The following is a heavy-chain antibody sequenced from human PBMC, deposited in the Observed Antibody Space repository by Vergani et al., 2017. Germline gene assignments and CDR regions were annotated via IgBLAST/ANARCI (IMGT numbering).Heavy chain of an antibody. CDR2: IIPIFGTA. CDR1: GGTFSSYA. J-gene: IGHJ4*02. V-gene: IGHV1-69*01. Sequence: QVQLVQSGAEVKKPGSSVKVSCKASGGTFSSYAISWVRQAPGQGLEWMGGIIPIFGTANYAQKFQGRVTITADESTSTAYMELSSLRSEDTAVYYCARGEADRIAAAGSYFDCWGQGTLVTVSS. CDR3: ARGEADRIAAAGSYFDC. D-gene: IGHD6-13*01.